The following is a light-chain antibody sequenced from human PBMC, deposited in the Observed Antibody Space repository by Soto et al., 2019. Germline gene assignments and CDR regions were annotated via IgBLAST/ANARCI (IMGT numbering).Light chain of an antibody. CDR2: GVT. J-gene: IGLJ1*01. CDR3: SSSGGSPTYV. CDR1: TSDIGFYDY. Sequence: QSVLTQPASVSGSPGQSLTISCTGTTSDIGFYDYVSWYQQYPGKAPKLLIYGVTIRPSGISNRFSGSKSGSTASLTISGLRDEDEADYYCSSSGGSPTYVFGTGTKVTVL. V-gene: IGLV2-14*01.